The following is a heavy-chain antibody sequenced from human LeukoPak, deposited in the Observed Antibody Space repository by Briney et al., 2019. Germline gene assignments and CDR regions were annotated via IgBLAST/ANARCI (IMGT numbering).Heavy chain of an antibody. CDR2: ISGNGATT. CDR1: GFTFNNLV. CDR3: VRDRDFDS. D-gene: IGHD5-24*01. V-gene: IGHV3-23*01. Sequence: PGGSLRLSCLASGFTFNNLVMNWVRQAPGEGLEWVSAISGNGATTYYTDSVKGRFTISRDNSKNTLYLQMKSLRAQDTAVYFCVRDRDFDSWGQGTLVTVSS. J-gene: IGHJ4*02.